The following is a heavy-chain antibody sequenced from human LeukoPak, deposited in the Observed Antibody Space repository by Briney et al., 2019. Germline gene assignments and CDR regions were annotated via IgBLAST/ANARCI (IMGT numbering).Heavy chain of an antibody. CDR2: IYYSGST. CDR3: ARGKTYYDISKDAFDI. V-gene: IGHV4-59*01. J-gene: IGHJ3*02. CDR1: SGSISSYY. D-gene: IGHD3-22*01. Sequence: SETLSLTCTVSSGSISSYYWSCIRQPPGKGLEWIGYIYYSGSTNYNPSLKSRVTISVDTSKNQFSLKLSSVTAADTAVYYCARGKTYYDISKDAFDIWGQGTMVTVPS.